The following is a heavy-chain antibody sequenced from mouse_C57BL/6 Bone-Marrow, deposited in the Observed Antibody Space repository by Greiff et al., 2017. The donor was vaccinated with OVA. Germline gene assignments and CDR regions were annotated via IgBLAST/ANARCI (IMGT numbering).Heavy chain of an antibody. J-gene: IGHJ1*03. CDR1: GYTFTSYT. Sequence: DASVKMSCKASGYTFTSYTMHWVKQRPGQGLEWIGYINPSSGYTKYNQKFKDKATLTADKSSSTAYMQLSSLTSEDSAVYYCANPFTTACVWGTGTTVTVSS. V-gene: IGHV1-4*01. CDR2: INPSSGYT. CDR3: ANPFTTACV. D-gene: IGHD1-2*01.